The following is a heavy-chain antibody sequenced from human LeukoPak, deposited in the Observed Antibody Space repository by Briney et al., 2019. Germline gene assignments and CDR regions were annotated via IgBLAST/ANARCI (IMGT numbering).Heavy chain of an antibody. V-gene: IGHV3-48*02. J-gene: IGHJ4*01. CDR2: ISGSTTTI. CDR1: GFTFSSYS. D-gene: IGHD3-10*02. Sequence: GGSMRLFCAASGFTFSSYSMNWVRQAPGKGLECVSYISGSTTTIYYADSVKGRFTISRDNAKNSLYLQMNSLRDEDTAVYYCARTVPFDYWGHESLVTVSS. CDR3: ARTVPFDY.